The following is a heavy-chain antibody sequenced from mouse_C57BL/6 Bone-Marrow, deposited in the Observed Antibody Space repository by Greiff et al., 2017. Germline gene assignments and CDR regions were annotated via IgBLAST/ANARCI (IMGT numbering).Heavy chain of an antibody. CDR3: ARRDFYGSSYYAMDY. J-gene: IGHJ4*01. CDR2: IYPGSGST. V-gene: IGHV1-55*01. CDR1: GYTFTSYW. D-gene: IGHD1-1*01. Sequence: QVQLQQPGAELVKPGASVKMSCKASGYTFTSYWITWVKQRPGQGLEWIGDIYPGSGSTKYNEKFKSKATLTVDTSSSTAYMQLSSLTSEDSAVYYCARRDFYGSSYYAMDYWGQGTSVTVSS.